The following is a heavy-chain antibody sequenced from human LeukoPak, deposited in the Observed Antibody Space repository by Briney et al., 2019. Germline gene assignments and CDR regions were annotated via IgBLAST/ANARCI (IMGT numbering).Heavy chain of an antibody. J-gene: IGHJ4*02. Sequence: GASVKVSCKASGGTFSSYAISWVRQASGQGLEWMGGIIPIFGTANYAQKFQGRVTITADESTSTAYMELSSLRSEDTAVYYCARVGMVRGVMSYYFDYWGQGTLVTVSS. CDR2: IIPIFGTA. V-gene: IGHV1-69*13. CDR3: ARVGMVRGVMSYYFDY. D-gene: IGHD3-10*01. CDR1: GGTFSSYA.